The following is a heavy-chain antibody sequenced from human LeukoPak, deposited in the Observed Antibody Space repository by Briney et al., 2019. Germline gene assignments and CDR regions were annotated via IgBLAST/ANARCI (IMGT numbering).Heavy chain of an antibody. CDR3: ARVSRTPGTSIPLFED. CDR1: GFTFSSYA. V-gene: IGHV3-30-3*01. J-gene: IGHJ4*02. CDR2: ISYDGSNK. Sequence: PGGSLRLSCAASGFTFSSYAMHWVRQAPGKGLEWVAVISYDGSNKYYADSVKGRFTISRDNSKNTLYLQMNSLRAEDTAVYYCARVSRTPGTSIPLFEDWGQGTLVTVSS. D-gene: IGHD1-1*01.